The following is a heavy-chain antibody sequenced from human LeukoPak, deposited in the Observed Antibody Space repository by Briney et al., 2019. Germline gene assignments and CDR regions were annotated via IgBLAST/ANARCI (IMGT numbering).Heavy chain of an antibody. CDR3: AKDVGGLRWFDY. J-gene: IGHJ4*02. CDR1: GFTFSSYA. V-gene: IGHV3-23*01. D-gene: IGHD4-23*01. Sequence: PGGSLRPSCAASGFTFSSYAMSWVRQAPGKGLERVSAISGSGGSTYYADSVKGRFTMSRDNSKNTLYLQMNSLRAEDTAVYYCAKDVGGLRWFDYWGQGTLVTVSS. CDR2: ISGSGGST.